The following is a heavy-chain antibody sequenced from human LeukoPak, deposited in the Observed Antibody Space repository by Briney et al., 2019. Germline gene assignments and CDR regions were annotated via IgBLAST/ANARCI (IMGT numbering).Heavy chain of an antibody. D-gene: IGHD3-3*01. CDR2: INPNSGGT. J-gene: IGHJ5*02. V-gene: IGHV1-2*02. CDR1: GYTFTGYY. Sequence: ASVKVSCKASGYTFTGYYMHWVRQAPGQGLEWMGWINPNSGGTNYAQRFQGGVTMTRDTSISTAYMELSRLRSDDTAVYYCARDSGFWSGYSRYNWFDPWGQGTLVTVSS. CDR3: ARDSGFWSGYSRYNWFDP.